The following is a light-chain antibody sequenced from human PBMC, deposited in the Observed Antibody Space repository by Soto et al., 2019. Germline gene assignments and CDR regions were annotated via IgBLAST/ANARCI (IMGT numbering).Light chain of an antibody. CDR3: QTWGTGIVV. CDR1: SGHSNYA. CDR2: LNSDGSH. J-gene: IGLJ2*01. Sequence: QLVLTQSPSASASLGASVKLTCTLSSGHSNYAIAWHQQQPEKGPRHLMKLNSDGSHSKGDGIPDRFSGSRSGAERYLTISSLQSEDEADYYCQTWGTGIVVFGGGTKVTVL. V-gene: IGLV4-69*01.